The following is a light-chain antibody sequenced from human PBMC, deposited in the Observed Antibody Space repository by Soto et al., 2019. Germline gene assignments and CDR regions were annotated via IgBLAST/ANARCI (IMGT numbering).Light chain of an antibody. CDR2: SSN. CDR1: SSNIGSNS. J-gene: IGLJ2*01. CDR3: AAWDDSLNGVV. V-gene: IGLV1-44*01. Sequence: QSVLTQPPSASGTTGQRVTISCSGGSSNIGSNSVNWYQQLPGTAPKLLMYSSNQRPSGVPDRFSGSKSGTSASLAISGLQSEDEAYYYCAAWDDSLNGVVFGGGTKLTVL.